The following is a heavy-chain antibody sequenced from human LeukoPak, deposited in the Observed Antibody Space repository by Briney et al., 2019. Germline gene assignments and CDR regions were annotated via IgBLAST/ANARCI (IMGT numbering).Heavy chain of an antibody. CDR3: ARQRGTTGGYYFDY. CDR2: IYYSGST. CDR1: GGSISSYY. D-gene: IGHD4-17*01. V-gene: IGHV4-39*01. Sequence: SETLSLTCTVSGGSISSYYWGWIRQPPGKGLEWIGSIYYSGSTYYNPSLKSRVTISVDTSKNQFSLKLSSVTAADTAVYYCARQRGTTGGYYFDYWGQGTLVTVSS. J-gene: IGHJ4*02.